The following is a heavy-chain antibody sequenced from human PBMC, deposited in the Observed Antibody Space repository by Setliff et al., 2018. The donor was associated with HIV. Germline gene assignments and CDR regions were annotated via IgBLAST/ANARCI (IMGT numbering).Heavy chain of an antibody. V-gene: IGHV4-59*11. Sequence: ETLSLTCTVSGGSISNHYWGWIRQPPGKGLEFIGNIHYSGSTDYNPSIKSRVTMSVDMSKNQLSLKVTSVTAADTAVYYCGRFQAWQLVRGYYYYLDVWGRGATVTVSS. J-gene: IGHJ6*03. D-gene: IGHD6-6*01. CDR1: GGSISNHY. CDR3: GRFQAWQLVRGYYYYLDV. CDR2: IHYSGST.